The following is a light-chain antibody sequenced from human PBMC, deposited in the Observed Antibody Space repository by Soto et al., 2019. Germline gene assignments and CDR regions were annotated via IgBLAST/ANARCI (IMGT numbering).Light chain of an antibody. CDR3: QQYKSFPRT. CDR1: DTMEVW. Sequence: DIHRTQSPSTLYASVGDRVNITCLANDTMEVWLAGYQQKAGKAPKRLIYGASILEGGGPSRLSGDGSGSEFIFTITGLQPVDYANSYWQQYKSFPRTFGQGTRVDVK. J-gene: IGKJ1*01. V-gene: IGKV1-5*01. CDR2: GAS.